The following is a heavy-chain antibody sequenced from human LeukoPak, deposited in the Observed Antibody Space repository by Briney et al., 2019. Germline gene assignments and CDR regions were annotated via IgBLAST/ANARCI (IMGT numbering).Heavy chain of an antibody. CDR2: IRYDGIHE. CDR3: AKDRQDYGAS. Sequence: GGSLRLSCSSSGFTFSSYGFHWVRQAPGKGLEWVAFIRYDGIHEFYADSVKGRFTISRDNSKNTLFLQMNSLRVEDAAVYYCAKDRQDYGASWGQGTLVTVSS. V-gene: IGHV3-30*02. J-gene: IGHJ5*02. D-gene: IGHD4/OR15-4a*01. CDR1: GFTFSSYG.